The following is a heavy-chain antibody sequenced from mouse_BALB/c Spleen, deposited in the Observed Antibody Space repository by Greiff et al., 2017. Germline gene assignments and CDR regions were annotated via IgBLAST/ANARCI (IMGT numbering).Heavy chain of an antibody. Sequence: EVKLQESGPSLVKPSQTLSLTCSVTGDSITSDYAWNWIRQFPGNKLEWMGYISYSGSTSYNPSLKSRISITRDTSKNQFFLQLNSVTTEDTATYYCARRYGSSHYAMDYWGQGTSVTVSS. CDR3: ARRYGSSHYAMDY. CDR1: GDSITSDYA. CDR2: ISYSGST. J-gene: IGHJ4*01. V-gene: IGHV3-2*02. D-gene: IGHD1-1*01.